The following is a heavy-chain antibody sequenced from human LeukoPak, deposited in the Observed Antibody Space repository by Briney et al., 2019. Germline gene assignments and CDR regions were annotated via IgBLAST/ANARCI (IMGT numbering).Heavy chain of an antibody. CDR3: AKDLHYGSADY. J-gene: IGHJ4*02. Sequence: GGSLRLSCAASGFTFSSYSMNWVRQAPGKGLEWVSYISSSSSTIYYADSVKGRFTISRDNAKNALYLQMNSLRAEDTAVYYCAKDLHYGSADYWGQGTLVTVSS. D-gene: IGHD3-10*01. V-gene: IGHV3-48*01. CDR2: ISSSSSTI. CDR1: GFTFSSYS.